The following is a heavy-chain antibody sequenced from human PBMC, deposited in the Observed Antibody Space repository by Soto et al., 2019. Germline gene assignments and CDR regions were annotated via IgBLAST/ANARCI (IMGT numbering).Heavy chain of an antibody. V-gene: IGHV1-18*01. Sequence: QVQLVQSGAEVKKPGASVKVSCKASGYTFTNYGIMWVRQAPGQGLEWMGWISAYSGTTSYAQQLQGRVTLTTDTSTSTAYMELRSLRSDDTAVYYCARGGGGAVAGTEFDHWGQGTLVIVSS. CDR1: GYTFTNYG. D-gene: IGHD6-19*01. CDR2: ISAYSGTT. J-gene: IGHJ4*02. CDR3: ARGGGGAVAGTEFDH.